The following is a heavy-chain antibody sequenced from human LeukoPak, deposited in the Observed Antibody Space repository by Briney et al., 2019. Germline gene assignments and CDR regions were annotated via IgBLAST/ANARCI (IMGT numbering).Heavy chain of an antibody. V-gene: IGHV3-43*02. CDR2: ISGDGGST. Sequence: GGSLRLSCAASGFTFDGYAMHWVRQAPGKGLEWVSLISGDGGSTYYADSVKGRFTISRDNSKNSLYLQMNSLRTEDTALYYCAKDYHAMTTGDYWGQGTLVTVSS. CDR1: GFTFDGYA. CDR3: AKDYHAMTTGDY. J-gene: IGHJ4*02. D-gene: IGHD4-17*01.